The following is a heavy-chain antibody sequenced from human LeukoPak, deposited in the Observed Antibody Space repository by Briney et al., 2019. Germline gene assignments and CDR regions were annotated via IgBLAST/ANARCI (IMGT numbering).Heavy chain of an antibody. D-gene: IGHD6-19*01. Sequence: RGSLRLSCAASGFTFSSYGMHWVRQAPGKGLEWVAVIWNDGSNKYYADSVKGRFTISRDNSKNTLYLQMNSLRAEDTAVYYCARDPLSIAVAGTYFDYWGQGTLVTVSS. CDR1: GFTFSSYG. CDR3: ARDPLSIAVAGTYFDY. CDR2: IWNDGSNK. V-gene: IGHV3-33*01. J-gene: IGHJ4*02.